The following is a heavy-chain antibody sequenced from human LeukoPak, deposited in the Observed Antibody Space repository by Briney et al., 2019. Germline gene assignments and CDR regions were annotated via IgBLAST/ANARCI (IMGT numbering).Heavy chain of an antibody. J-gene: IGHJ4*02. V-gene: IGHV1-46*01. CDR2: INPSGAST. Sequence: ASVKVSCKASGDTFTNYYMHWVRQAPGQGLEWMGIINPSGASTSYAQKFQGRVTMTRDTSTTTVYMELYSPRSDDTAVYYCARGAIFGVVILENLLDYWGQGTLVTVSS. CDR3: ARGAIFGVVILENLLDY. D-gene: IGHD3-3*01. CDR1: GDTFTNYY.